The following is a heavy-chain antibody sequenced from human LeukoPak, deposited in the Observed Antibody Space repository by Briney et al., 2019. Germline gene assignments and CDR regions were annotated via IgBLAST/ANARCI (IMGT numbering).Heavy chain of an antibody. Sequence: PGGSLRLSCAASGFTFSSYGMHWVRQAPGKGLEWVAFIRYDGSNKYYADSGKGRFTISRDNSKNTLYLQMNSLRAEETAVYYCAKAAGIVGAMDYWGQGTLVTVSS. CDR2: IRYDGSNK. CDR3: AKAAGIVGAMDY. J-gene: IGHJ4*02. CDR1: GFTFSSYG. V-gene: IGHV3-30*02. D-gene: IGHD1-26*01.